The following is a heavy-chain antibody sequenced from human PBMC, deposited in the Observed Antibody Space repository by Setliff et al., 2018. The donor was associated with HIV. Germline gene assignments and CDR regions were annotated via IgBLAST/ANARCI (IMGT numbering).Heavy chain of an antibody. CDR1: GYTFTSFG. J-gene: IGHJ4*02. V-gene: IGHV1-18*01. CDR3: ARAAVAGPWRKLDY. CDR2: ISAYNGNT. Sequence: ATVKVSCKASGYTFTSFGISWVRQAPGQGLEWMGRISAYNGNTDHAQRLQGRVTMTTDTSTRTAYMELKSLRSDDTAVYYCARAAVAGPWRKLDYWGQGTLVTVSS. D-gene: IGHD6-19*01.